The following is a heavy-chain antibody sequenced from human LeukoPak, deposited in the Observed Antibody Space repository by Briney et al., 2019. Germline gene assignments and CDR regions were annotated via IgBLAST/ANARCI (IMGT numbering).Heavy chain of an antibody. Sequence: ASVKVSCKASGYTFTSYDINWVRQATGQEREWMGWMNPNSGNTGYAQKFQGRVTMTRNTSISTAYMELSSLRSEDTAVYYCARGNQPNYDFWSGYYYYYYGMDVWGQGTTVTVSS. D-gene: IGHD3-3*01. CDR1: GYTFTSYD. J-gene: IGHJ6*02. CDR3: ARGNQPNYDFWSGYYYYYYGMDV. V-gene: IGHV1-8*01. CDR2: MNPNSGNT.